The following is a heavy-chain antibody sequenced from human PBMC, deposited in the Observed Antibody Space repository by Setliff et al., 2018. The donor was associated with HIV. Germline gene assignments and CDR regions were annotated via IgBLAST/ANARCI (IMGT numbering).Heavy chain of an antibody. V-gene: IGHV4-4*07. D-gene: IGHD2-2*01. CDR2: IDISGSA. CDR3: ARDRMPMASWVPDK. J-gene: IGHJ4*02. Sequence: KPSETLSLTCTVSGGSISIYYWSWIRQPAGKGLEWIGRIDISGSANYNPSLKGRVSISVDTPKNQFSLKLSSVTAADTAVYYCARDRMPMASWVPDKWGQGTLVTVSS. CDR1: GGSISIYY.